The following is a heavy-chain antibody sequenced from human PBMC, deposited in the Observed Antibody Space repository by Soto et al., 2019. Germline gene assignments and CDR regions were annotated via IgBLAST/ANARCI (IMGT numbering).Heavy chain of an antibody. D-gene: IGHD3-10*01. J-gene: IGHJ6*02. CDR1: GGTFSSYA. Sequence: QVQLVQSGAEVKKPGSSVKVSCKASGGTFSSYAISWVRQAPGQGLEWMGGFIPIFGTADYAPRFQGRVTITADESTSTAYMELSSLRSEETAVYYCARQGSNEYYYYGMDVWGQGTTVTVSS. V-gene: IGHV1-69*12. CDR3: ARQGSNEYYYYGMDV. CDR2: FIPIFGTA.